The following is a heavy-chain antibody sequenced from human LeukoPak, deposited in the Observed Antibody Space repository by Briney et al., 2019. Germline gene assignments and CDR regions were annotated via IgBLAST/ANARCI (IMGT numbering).Heavy chain of an antibody. D-gene: IGHD1-26*01. CDR1: GHTFTSYD. CDR2: MNPNSGNT. V-gene: IGHV1-8*03. CDR3: ARSYSGSYWFDY. Sequence: GASVKVSCKASGHTFTSYDINWVRQATGQGLEWMGWMNPNSGNTGYAQKFQGRVTITRNTSISTAYMELSSLRSEDTAVYYCARSYSGSYWFDYWGQGTLVTVSS. J-gene: IGHJ4*02.